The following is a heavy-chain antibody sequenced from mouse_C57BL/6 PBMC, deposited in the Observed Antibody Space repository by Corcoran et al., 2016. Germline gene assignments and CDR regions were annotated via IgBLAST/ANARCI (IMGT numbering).Heavy chain of an antibody. D-gene: IGHD2-3*01. J-gene: IGHJ1*03. V-gene: IGHV9-3*01. CDR1: GYTFTTYG. CDR2: INTYSGVP. CDR3: ARWPMMVTRWYFDV. Sequence: QIQLVQSGPELKKPGETVKISCKASGYTFTTYGMSWVKQAPGKGLKWMGWINTYSGVPTYADDFKGRFAFSLETSASTAYLQINNLKNEDTATYFCARWPMMVTRWYFDVWGTGTTVTVSS.